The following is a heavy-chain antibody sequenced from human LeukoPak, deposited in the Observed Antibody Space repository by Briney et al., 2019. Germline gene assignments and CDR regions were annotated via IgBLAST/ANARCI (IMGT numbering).Heavy chain of an antibody. Sequence: SETLSLTCTVSGGSISSYYWSWIRQPPGKGLEWIGYIYYSGSTNYNPSLKSRVTISVDTSKNQFSLKLSSVTAADTAVYYCASSSRLLYYFQHWGQGTLVTVSS. CDR1: GGSISSYY. V-gene: IGHV4-59*01. CDR2: IYYSGST. CDR3: ASSSRLLYYFQH. D-gene: IGHD4-11*01. J-gene: IGHJ1*01.